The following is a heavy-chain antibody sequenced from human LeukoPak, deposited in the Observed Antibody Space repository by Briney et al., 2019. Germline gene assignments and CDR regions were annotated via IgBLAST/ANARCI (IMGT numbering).Heavy chain of an antibody. Sequence: SETLSLTCAVSGGSISSGGYSWRWIRQPRGRGLELIVSIYHSGSTYYTPSLKSRVTISVDRSKNQFSLKLSSVTAADTALYYCAAAANDMAFDIWGQGTMVTVSS. CDR1: GGSISSGGYS. CDR3: AAAANDMAFDI. J-gene: IGHJ3*02. CDR2: IYHSGST. V-gene: IGHV4-30-2*01. D-gene: IGHD2-2*01.